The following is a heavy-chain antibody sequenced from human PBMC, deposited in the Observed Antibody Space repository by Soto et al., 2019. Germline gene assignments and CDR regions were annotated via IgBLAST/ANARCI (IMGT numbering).Heavy chain of an antibody. V-gene: IGHV3-21*01. Sequence: GGSLRLSCAASGFTFSSFSMNWVRQAPGKGLEWVSSISSSSSYIYYADSVKGRFTISRDNAKNSLYPQMNSLRAEDTAVYYCARQEYCSGGSCYGAFDIWGQGTMVTVSS. J-gene: IGHJ3*02. CDR2: ISSSSSYI. D-gene: IGHD2-15*01. CDR1: GFTFSSFS. CDR3: ARQEYCSGGSCYGAFDI.